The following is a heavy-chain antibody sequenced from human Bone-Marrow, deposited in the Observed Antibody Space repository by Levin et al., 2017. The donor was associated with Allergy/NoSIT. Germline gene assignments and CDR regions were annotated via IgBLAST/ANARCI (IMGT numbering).Heavy chain of an antibody. D-gene: IGHD1-1*01. CDR1: GFTFHNYV. CDR2: IYGSGGGT. J-gene: IGHJ4*02. V-gene: IGHV3-23*01. Sequence: SCAASGFTFHNYVMNWVRQAPGKGLEWVSAIYGSGGGTFYADSVRGRFTVSRDNSKDTLFLQMDSLRVEDTAVYYCAKDGGGNPPGEDYWGQGTLVTVSS. CDR3: AKDGGGNPPGEDY.